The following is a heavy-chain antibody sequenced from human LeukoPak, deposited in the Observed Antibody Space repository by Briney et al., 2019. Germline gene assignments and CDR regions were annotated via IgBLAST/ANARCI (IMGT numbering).Heavy chain of an antibody. CDR1: GYSFNSYW. J-gene: IGHJ4*02. D-gene: IGHD2-2*01. CDR2: IYPGDSDT. V-gene: IGHV5-51*01. CDR3: ARGYCSSTSCQHVYSFFDY. Sequence: GESLKISCKGSGYSFNSYWIGWVRQMPGKGLEWMGIIYPGDSDTRYSPSFQGQVTISADKSISTAYLQWSSLKASDTAMYYCARGYCSSTSCQHVYSFFDYWGQGTLVTVSS.